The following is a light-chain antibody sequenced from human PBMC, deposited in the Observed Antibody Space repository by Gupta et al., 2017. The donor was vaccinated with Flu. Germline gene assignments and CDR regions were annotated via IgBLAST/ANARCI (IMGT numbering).Light chain of an antibody. Sequence: GALSLSPGERATLSCRASQSVNNNLLTWYQQKPGQAPRLLIYGASSRATGIPDRCSGSGSGTDFTLTISRLEPEDFAVYYCQQYGSSVYTFGQGTKLEIK. CDR1: QSVNNNL. CDR3: QQYGSSVYT. J-gene: IGKJ2*01. V-gene: IGKV3-20*01. CDR2: GAS.